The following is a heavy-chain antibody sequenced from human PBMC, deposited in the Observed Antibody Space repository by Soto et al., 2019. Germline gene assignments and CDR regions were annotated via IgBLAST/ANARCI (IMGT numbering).Heavy chain of an antibody. CDR2: IYYSGST. V-gene: IGHV4-31*03. CDR1: GGSISSGGYY. CDR3: ARDLRVGYDSII. Sequence: PSETLSLTCTVSGGSISSGGYYWSWIRQHPGKGLEWIGYIYYSGSTYYNPSLKSRVTISVDTSKNQFSLKLSSVTAADTAVYYCARDLRVGYDSIIWGQGTLVTVSS. D-gene: IGHD3-22*01. J-gene: IGHJ4*02.